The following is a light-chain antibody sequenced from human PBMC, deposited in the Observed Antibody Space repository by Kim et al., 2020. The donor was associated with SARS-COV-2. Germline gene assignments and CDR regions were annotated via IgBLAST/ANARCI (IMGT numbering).Light chain of an antibody. CDR2: AAY. CDR1: QSISSY. Sequence: SVSIRDRVSITCRASQSISSYLNWYQQKPGKAPKLLISAAYSLQSGVPSRFNGSESGTDFTLTISSLQPEDFATYFCQQTYSIPHTFGQGTKLEI. V-gene: IGKV1-39*01. J-gene: IGKJ2*01. CDR3: QQTYSIPHT.